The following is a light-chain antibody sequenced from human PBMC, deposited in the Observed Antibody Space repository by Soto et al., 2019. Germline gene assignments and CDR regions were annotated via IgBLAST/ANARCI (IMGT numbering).Light chain of an antibody. Sequence: DIQMTQSPSSLSASVGDRVTITCRASQSISSYLNWYQQKPGKAPKLLIYAASSFQSGVPSRFSGSGSGTDFTLTISSLQPEDFATYYCQQSYISPSTFGQGTKVDIK. J-gene: IGKJ1*01. CDR2: AAS. CDR1: QSISSY. CDR3: QQSYISPST. V-gene: IGKV1-39*01.